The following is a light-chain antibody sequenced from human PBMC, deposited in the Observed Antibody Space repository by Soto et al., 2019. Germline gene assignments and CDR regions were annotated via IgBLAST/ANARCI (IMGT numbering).Light chain of an antibody. Sequence: ENVLTQSPGTLSLSPGERATLSCRASQTVRTYLAWYQQKPGQAPRLLVYGASSRATGVSDRFSGSGSGTDFTLNISRLEPEDFELYYCQQYHDSPLTFGQGTKVDIK. CDR3: QQYHDSPLT. V-gene: IGKV3-20*01. CDR1: QTVRTY. J-gene: IGKJ1*01. CDR2: GAS.